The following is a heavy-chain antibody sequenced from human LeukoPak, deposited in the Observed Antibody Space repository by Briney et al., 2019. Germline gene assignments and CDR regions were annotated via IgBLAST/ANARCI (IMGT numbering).Heavy chain of an antibody. J-gene: IGHJ4*02. CDR3: AKVRHHYDSGSYYFDY. CDR2: ISGGNT. D-gene: IGHD3-22*01. V-gene: IGHV3-23*01. CDR1: GFTFSTYW. Sequence: GGSLRLSCAASGFTFSTYWMSWVRQAPGKGLEWVSTISGGNTYYTDSVKGRFTISRDNSKNTLYLQMNSLRSEDTAVYYCAKVRHHYDSGSYYFDYWGQGTLVTVSS.